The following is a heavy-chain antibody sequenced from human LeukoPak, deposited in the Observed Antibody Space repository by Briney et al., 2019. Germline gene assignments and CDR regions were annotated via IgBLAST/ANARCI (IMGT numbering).Heavy chain of an antibody. Sequence: NASETLSLTCAVYGGSFSGYYWSWIRQPPGKGLEWIGEINHSGSTNYNPSLKSRVTISVDKSKNQFSLKLSSVTAADTAVYYCARTARYWFDPWGQGTLVTVSS. CDR3: ARTARYWFDP. D-gene: IGHD6-6*01. CDR2: INHSGST. V-gene: IGHV4-34*01. CDR1: GGSFSGYY. J-gene: IGHJ5*02.